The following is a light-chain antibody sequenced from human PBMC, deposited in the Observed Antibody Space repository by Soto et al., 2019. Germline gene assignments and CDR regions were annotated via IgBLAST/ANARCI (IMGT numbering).Light chain of an antibody. Sequence: QSVLTQPPSASGSPGQSVAISCTGGSSDVGGYNYVSWYQQYPGKAPKVIIYEVSKRPSGVPDRFSGSKSGNTASLTVSGLQAEDEADYYCSSYADNNNYVFGTGTKVTVL. CDR3: SSYADNNNYV. CDR1: SSDVGGYNY. V-gene: IGLV2-8*01. CDR2: EVS. J-gene: IGLJ1*01.